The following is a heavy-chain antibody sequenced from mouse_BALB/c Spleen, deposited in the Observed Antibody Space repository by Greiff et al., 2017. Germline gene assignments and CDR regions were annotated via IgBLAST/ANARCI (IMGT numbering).Heavy chain of an antibody. CDR2: ISSGGST. D-gene: IGHD2-14*01. CDR1: GFTFSSYA. CDR3: ARFYRSHYYAMDY. J-gene: IGHJ4*01. V-gene: IGHV5-6-5*01. Sequence: EVKLMESGGGLVKPGGSLKLSCAASGFTFSSYAMSWVRQTPEKRLEWVASISSGGSTYYPDSVKGRFTISRDNARNILYLQMSSLRSEDTAMYYCARFYRSHYYAMDYWGQGTSVTVSS.